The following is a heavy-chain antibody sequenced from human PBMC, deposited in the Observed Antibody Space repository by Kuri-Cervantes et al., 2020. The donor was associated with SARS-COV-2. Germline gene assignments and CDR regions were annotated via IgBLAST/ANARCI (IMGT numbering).Heavy chain of an antibody. D-gene: IGHD1-14*01. J-gene: IGHJ3*02. Sequence: GSLRLSCAAYGGSFSGYYWSWIRQPPGKGLEWIGEINHSGSTNYNPSLKSRVTISVDTSKNQSSLKLSSVTAADTAVYYCARTEEAFDIWGQGTRVT. V-gene: IGHV4-34*01. CDR1: GGSFSGYY. CDR3: ARTEEAFDI. CDR2: INHSGST.